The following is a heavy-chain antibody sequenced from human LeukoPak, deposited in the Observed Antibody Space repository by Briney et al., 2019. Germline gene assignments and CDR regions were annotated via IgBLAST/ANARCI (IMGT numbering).Heavy chain of an antibody. J-gene: IGHJ4*02. CDR3: ARVAPSRYYFDY. Sequence: GGSLRLSCTASGFTFSRYAMSWVRQAPGKGLEWVSSISSSSSYIYYADSVKGRFTISRDNAKNSLYLQMNSLRAEDTAVYYCARVAPSRYYFDYWGQGTLVTVSS. CDR1: GFTFSRYA. V-gene: IGHV3-21*01. CDR2: ISSSSSYI.